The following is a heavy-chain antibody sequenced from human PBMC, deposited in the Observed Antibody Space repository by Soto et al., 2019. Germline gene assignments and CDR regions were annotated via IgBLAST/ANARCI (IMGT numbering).Heavy chain of an antibody. Sequence: SETLSLTCTVSGGSIRSYYWNWIRQPPGKGLEYIGYFYYIEDTNYSPSLKSRVTISADTSKNQFSLKLSSVTAADTAVYYCARGTRGYELDYWGQGTLVTVSS. J-gene: IGHJ4*01. CDR2: FYYIEDT. D-gene: IGHD5-12*01. V-gene: IGHV4-59*08. CDR1: GGSIRSYY. CDR3: ARGTRGYELDY.